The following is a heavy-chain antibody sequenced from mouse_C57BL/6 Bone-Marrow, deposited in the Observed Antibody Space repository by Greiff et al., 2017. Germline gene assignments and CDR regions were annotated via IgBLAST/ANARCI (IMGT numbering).Heavy chain of an antibody. CDR2: IYPGSGST. Sequence: VQLQQSGAELVKPGASVKMSCKASGYTFTSYWITWVKQRPGQGLEWIGDIYPGSGSTNYNEKFKSQATLTVDTSSSTAYMQLSSLTSEDSTVEYCAISYYYSSGSYTMDYWGQGTSVTVSS. J-gene: IGHJ4*01. CDR3: AISYYYSSGSYTMDY. V-gene: IGHV1-55*01. D-gene: IGHD1-1*01. CDR1: GYTFTSYW.